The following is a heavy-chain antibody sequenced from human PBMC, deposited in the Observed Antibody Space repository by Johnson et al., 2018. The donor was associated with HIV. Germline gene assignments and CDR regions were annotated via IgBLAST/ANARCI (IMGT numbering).Heavy chain of an antibody. CDR3: ARVPNVAFDI. CDR1: GFTFEDYG. Sequence: VQLVESGGGVVRPGGSLRPSCAASGFTFEDYGMSWGRQATGKGLEWGSGIKWTGGSTGDEDAVEGRCTISRDNSKNTLYLQMNSLRAEDSSVYYCARVPNVAFDIWGQGTMVTVSS. CDR2: IKWTGGST. V-gene: IGHV3-20*04. J-gene: IGHJ3*02.